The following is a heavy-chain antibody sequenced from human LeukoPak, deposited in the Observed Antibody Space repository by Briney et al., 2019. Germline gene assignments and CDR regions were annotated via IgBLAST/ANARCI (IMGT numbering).Heavy chain of an antibody. V-gene: IGHV1-2*02. J-gene: IGHJ3*02. CDR2: INPNSGGT. Sequence: ASVKVSCKASGYTFTGYYMHWVRQAPGQGLEWMGWINPNSGGTNYAQKFLGRVTMTRETPISTAYLELSRLRSDDTAVYYCARAEHDYGDYAYAFDMWGQGTMVTVSS. D-gene: IGHD4-17*01. CDR1: GYTFTGYY. CDR3: ARAEHDYGDYAYAFDM.